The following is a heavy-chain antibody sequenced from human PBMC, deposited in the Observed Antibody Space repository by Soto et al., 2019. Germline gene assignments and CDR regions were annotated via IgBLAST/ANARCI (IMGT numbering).Heavy chain of an antibody. Sequence: QVQLQQWGAGLLKPLETMSLTCAVYGGSFSGYYWSWIRQTPGKGLERIGEINDSGSTNPNPALRSRGTFSVDKPKNRFSLKLSSVTAADTAVYYCARGLLVWFGEIPRRGGYYCYLDVWGKGTTVTVSS. CDR2: INDSGST. CDR3: ARGLLVWFGEIPRRGGYYCYLDV. V-gene: IGHV4-34*01. CDR1: GGSFSGYY. D-gene: IGHD3-10*01. J-gene: IGHJ6*03.